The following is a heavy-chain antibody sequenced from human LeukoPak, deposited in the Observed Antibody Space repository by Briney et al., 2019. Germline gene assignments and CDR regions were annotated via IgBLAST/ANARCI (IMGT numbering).Heavy chain of an antibody. CDR1: GGSISSGDYY. Sequence: SETLSLTCTVSGGSISSGDYYWGWIRQHPGKGLDWIGYIYYSGSTYYNPSLKSRVTISVDTSKNQFSLKLSSVTAADTAVYYCASMNRDGFKYYFDYWGQGTLVTVSS. D-gene: IGHD5-24*01. CDR2: IYYSGST. V-gene: IGHV4-31*03. J-gene: IGHJ4*02. CDR3: ASMNRDGFKYYFDY.